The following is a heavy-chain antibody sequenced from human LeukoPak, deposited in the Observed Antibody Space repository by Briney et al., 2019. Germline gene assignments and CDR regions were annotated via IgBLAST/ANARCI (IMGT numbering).Heavy chain of an antibody. D-gene: IGHD3-22*01. CDR3: ARVGATRGIVVDPFDY. J-gene: IGHJ4*02. CDR1: GFTFSSYS. CDR2: ISSGSSYI. Sequence: GGSLRLSCAASGFTFSSYSMNWVRQAPGKGLEWVSSISSGSSYIDYADSVKGRFTISRDNAKHSLYLQMNSLRAEDTAVYYCARVGATRGIVVDPFDYWGQGTLVSVSS. V-gene: IGHV3-21*01.